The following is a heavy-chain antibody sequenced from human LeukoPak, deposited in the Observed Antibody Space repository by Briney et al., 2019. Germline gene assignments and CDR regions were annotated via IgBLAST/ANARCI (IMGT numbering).Heavy chain of an antibody. J-gene: IGHJ3*02. Sequence: GGSLRLSCAASGFTLSSYWMSWVRQVPGKGLESVAHIKQDGSETYYVDTVRGRFIISRDNAKNSLYLQMDSLRVEDTAVYHCARGPTDFDASDIWGHGTLVTVSS. CDR1: GFTLSSYW. CDR3: ARGPTDFDASDI. V-gene: IGHV3-7*01. CDR2: IKQDGSET.